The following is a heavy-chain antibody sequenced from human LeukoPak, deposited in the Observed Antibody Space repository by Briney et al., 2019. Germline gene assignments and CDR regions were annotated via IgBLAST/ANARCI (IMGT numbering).Heavy chain of an antibody. Sequence: SETLSLTCAVYGGSFSGYYWSWIRQPPGKGLEWIGEINHSGSTNYNPSLKSRVTISVDTSKNQFSLKLSSVTAADTAVYYCARAYYSDSSGYYYYWGQGTLVTVSS. D-gene: IGHD3-22*01. CDR3: ARAYYSDSSGYYYY. CDR1: GGSFSGYY. CDR2: INHSGST. J-gene: IGHJ4*02. V-gene: IGHV4-34*01.